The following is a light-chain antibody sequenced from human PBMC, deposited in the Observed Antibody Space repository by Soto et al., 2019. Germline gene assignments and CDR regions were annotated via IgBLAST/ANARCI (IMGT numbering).Light chain of an antibody. CDR1: QSILYSSDNKNY. CDR2: WAS. V-gene: IGKV4-1*01. J-gene: IGKJ1*01. CDR3: QHYCSTPWT. Sequence: DIVMTQSPDSLAVSLGERATINCKSSQSILYSSDNKNYLTWYQQKPGQPPKLLFYWASTRESGVPDRFSGRESGTDFTLTISSLQAEDVAVYYCQHYCSTPWTFGQGTKVEI.